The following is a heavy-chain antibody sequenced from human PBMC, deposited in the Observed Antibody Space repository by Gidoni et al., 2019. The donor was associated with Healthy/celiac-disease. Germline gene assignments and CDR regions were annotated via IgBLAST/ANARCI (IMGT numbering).Heavy chain of an antibody. CDR3: TTGDSSGYGGGMVV. CDR1: GFTFSNPW. J-gene: IGHJ6*02. V-gene: IGHV3-15*07. CDR2: IKSKTDGGTT. D-gene: IGHD3-22*01. Sequence: EVQLVESGGGLVKPGGSLRLSCAASGFTFSNPWMNWARQAPGKGLEWVGRIKSKTDGGTTDYAAPVKGRFTISRDDSKNTLYLQMNSLKTEDTAVYYCTTGDSSGYGGGMVVWGQGTTVTVSS.